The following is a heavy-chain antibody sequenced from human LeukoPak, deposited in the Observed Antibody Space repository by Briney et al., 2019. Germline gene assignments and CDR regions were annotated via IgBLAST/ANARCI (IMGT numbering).Heavy chain of an antibody. CDR1: GGSFSGYY. Sequence: SETLSLTCAVYGGSFSGYYWSWIRQPPGKGLEWIGEINHSGSTNYNPSLKSRVTISVDTSKNQFSLKLSSVTAADTAVYYCASRGYSYGYGYWGQGTLVTVSS. V-gene: IGHV4-34*01. CDR2: INHSGST. CDR3: ASRGYSYGYGY. J-gene: IGHJ4*02. D-gene: IGHD5-18*01.